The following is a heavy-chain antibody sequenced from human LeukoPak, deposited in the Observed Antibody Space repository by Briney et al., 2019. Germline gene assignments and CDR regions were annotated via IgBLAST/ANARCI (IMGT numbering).Heavy chain of an antibody. D-gene: IGHD3-10*01. V-gene: IGHV4-31*03. CDR1: GGSISSGGYY. CDR3: ARHSVYRFIYYFDY. CDR2: IYYSGST. Sequence: SQTLSLTCTVSGGSISSGGYYWSWIRQHPGKGLEWIGYIYYSGSTYYNPSLKSRVTISVDTSKNHFSLKLSSVTAADTAIYYCARHSVYRFIYYFDYWGQGTLVTVSS. J-gene: IGHJ4*02.